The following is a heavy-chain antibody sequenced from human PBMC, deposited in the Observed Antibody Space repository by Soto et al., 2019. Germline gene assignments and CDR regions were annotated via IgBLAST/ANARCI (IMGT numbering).Heavy chain of an antibody. D-gene: IGHD2-21*01. CDR3: ARTSLVPVANFDY. CDR2: IYYSGST. V-gene: IGHV4-31*03. J-gene: IGHJ4*02. Sequence: QVQLQESGPGLVKPSQTLSLTCTVSGGSISSGGYYWSWIRQHPGKGLEWIGYIYYSGSTYYNPSLKCRVTISVDTSKNQFSLKLSSVTASDTAVYYCARTSLVPVANFDYCGQGTLVTVSS. CDR1: GGSISSGGYY.